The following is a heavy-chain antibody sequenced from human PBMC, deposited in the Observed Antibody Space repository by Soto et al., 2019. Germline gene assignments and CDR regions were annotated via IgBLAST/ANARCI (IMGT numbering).Heavy chain of an antibody. V-gene: IGHV3-48*02. D-gene: IGHD3-10*01. CDR3: ARSPYTSGSDAFDI. Sequence: EVQLVESGGGVVQPGGSLRLSCATSGFTFSTYAMNWLRQAPGKGLEWVSYISRDSYTIRYADSVKGRFTISRDNAKNSLYLQVNSLRDEDTAVYYCARSPYTSGSDAFDIWGQGTMVTVSS. CDR2: ISRDSYTI. CDR1: GFTFSTYA. J-gene: IGHJ3*02.